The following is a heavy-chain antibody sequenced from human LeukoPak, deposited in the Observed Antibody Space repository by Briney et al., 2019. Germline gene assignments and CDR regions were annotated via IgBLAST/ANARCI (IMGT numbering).Heavy chain of an antibody. Sequence: SETLSLTCTVSGGSISSYYWSWIRQPPGKGLEWIGYIYYSGSTNYNPSLKSRVTISVDTSKNQFSLKLSSVTAADTAVYYCARDNSYMDVWGKGTTVTISS. J-gene: IGHJ6*03. CDR1: GGSISSYY. CDR3: ARDNSYMDV. CDR2: IYYSGST. V-gene: IGHV4-59*01.